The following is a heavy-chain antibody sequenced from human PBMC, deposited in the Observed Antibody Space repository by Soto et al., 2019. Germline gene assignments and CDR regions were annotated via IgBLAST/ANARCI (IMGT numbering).Heavy chain of an antibody. CDR1: GGTFANFA. J-gene: IGHJ5*02. D-gene: IGHD3-16*01. V-gene: IGHV1-69*01. CDR2: IIPTFGTV. CDR3: ARMDPSLIEGGEWFDP. Sequence: QVQLVQSGPEVKVPGSSVKVSCQASGGTFANFAITWVRQAPGQGLEWVGGIIPTFGTVDYAQSFQGRVTITADESAGTSYMELYSLRSDDTAIYYCARMDPSLIEGGEWFDPWGQGTLVTVSS.